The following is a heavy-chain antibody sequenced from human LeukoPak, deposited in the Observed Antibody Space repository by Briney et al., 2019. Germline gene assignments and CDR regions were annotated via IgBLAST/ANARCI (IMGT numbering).Heavy chain of an antibody. CDR3: AKDKNPASVLMVCAPFDY. CDR2: ISARGGST. CDR1: GFTFSSYA. D-gene: IGHD2-8*01. Sequence: GRSLRLSCAASGFTFSSYAMSWVRQAAGEGRDWVSAISARGGSTYYADSVKGRFTISRDNSKTTPYLQMNSLRAEDTDVYYRAKDKNPASVLMVCAPFDYWGQGTLVTVSS. V-gene: IGHV3-23*01. J-gene: IGHJ4*02.